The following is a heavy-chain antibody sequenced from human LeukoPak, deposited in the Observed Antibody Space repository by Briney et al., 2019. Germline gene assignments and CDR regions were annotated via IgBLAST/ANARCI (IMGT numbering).Heavy chain of an antibody. CDR1: GFTGSNNY. Sequence: GGSLRLSCAASGFTGSNNYVSWVRQAPGMGLEWVSAIHSSGATCYADSVKGRFTISRDTSKNTLYLQIISLRVEDTAVYYCIVFAVSNHLGEGTLVTVSS. CDR2: IHSSGAT. J-gene: IGHJ5*02. V-gene: IGHV3-53*01. CDR3: IVFAVSNH. D-gene: IGHD2-15*01.